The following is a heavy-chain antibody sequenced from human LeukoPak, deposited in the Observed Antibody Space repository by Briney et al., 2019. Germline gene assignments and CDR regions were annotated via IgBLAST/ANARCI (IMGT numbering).Heavy chain of an antibody. CDR2: IYYSGST. V-gene: IGHV4-59*01. D-gene: IGHD4-17*01. CDR1: GGSISSYY. Sequence: PSETLSLTCTVSGGSISSYYWSWIRQPPGKGLEWIGYIYYSGSTNYNPSLKSRVTISVDTSKNQFSLKLSSVTTADTAVYYCARVHGDYLDYWGQGTLVTVSS. J-gene: IGHJ4*02. CDR3: ARVHGDYLDY.